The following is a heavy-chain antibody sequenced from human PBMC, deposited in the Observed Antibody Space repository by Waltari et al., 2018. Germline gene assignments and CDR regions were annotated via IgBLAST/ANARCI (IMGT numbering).Heavy chain of an antibody. D-gene: IGHD3-10*01. Sequence: QVQLQQWGAGLLTPSETLSLTCAVYGGSFSGYYWSWIRQPPGKGLEWIGEINHSGSTNYNPSLKSRVTISVDKSKNQFSLKLSSVTAADTAVYYCARASLLWFGEFLDYWGQGTLVTVSS. CDR2: INHSGST. J-gene: IGHJ4*02. V-gene: IGHV4-34*01. CDR1: GGSFSGYY. CDR3: ARASLLWFGEFLDY.